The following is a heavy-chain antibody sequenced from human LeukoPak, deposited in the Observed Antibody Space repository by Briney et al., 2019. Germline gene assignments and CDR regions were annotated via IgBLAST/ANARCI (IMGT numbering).Heavy chain of an antibody. CDR2: IYYSGST. CDR3: ARGRQDVTMIVVVMTAVSYYLDV. V-gene: IGHV4-39*01. CDR1: GGSVSSSIYY. Sequence: SETLSLTCTVSGGSVSSSIYYWGWIRQPPGKGLEGIGRIYYSGSTSYNPSLKTRVTISIDTSKDQFSLKLSSVTAADTAVYYCARGRQDVTMIVVVMTAVSYYLDVWGKGTTVTVS. J-gene: IGHJ6*03. D-gene: IGHD3-22*01.